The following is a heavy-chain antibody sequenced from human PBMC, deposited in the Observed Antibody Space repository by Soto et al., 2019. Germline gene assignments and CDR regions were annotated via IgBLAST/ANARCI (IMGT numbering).Heavy chain of an antibody. CDR2: ISAYNGNT. CDR3: ARWGTPIDY. D-gene: IGHD3-16*01. V-gene: IGHV1-18*01. CDR1: GYTFTNFG. J-gene: IGHJ4*02. Sequence: QVQLVQSGAAVKKPGASVKVSCKASGYTFTNFGISWVRQAPGQGLEWMGWISAYNGNTNYAQKFQGRVNMNTDTSTSTAYMEVRSLRFDDAAVYYCARWGTPIDYWGQGTLVTVSS.